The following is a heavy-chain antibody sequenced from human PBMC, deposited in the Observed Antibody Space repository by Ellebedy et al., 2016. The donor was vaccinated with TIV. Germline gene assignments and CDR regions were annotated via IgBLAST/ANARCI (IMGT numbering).Heavy chain of an antibody. V-gene: IGHV4-34*01. D-gene: IGHD1-26*01. Sequence: SETLSLXXAVYGGSFSGYYWSWIRQPPGKGLEWIGEINHSGSTNYNPSLKSRVTISVDTSKNQFSLKLSSVTAADTAVYYCARALYSGSYPFDYWGQGTLVTVSS. CDR2: INHSGST. CDR3: ARALYSGSYPFDY. J-gene: IGHJ4*02. CDR1: GGSFSGYY.